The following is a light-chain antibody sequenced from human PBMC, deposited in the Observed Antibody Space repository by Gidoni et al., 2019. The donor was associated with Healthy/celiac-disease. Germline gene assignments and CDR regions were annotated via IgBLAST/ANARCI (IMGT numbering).Light chain of an antibody. CDR2: DVS. CDR1: SSDVGGYNY. CDR3: SSYTSSSTPYVV. J-gene: IGLJ2*01. Sequence: QSALTQPASVSGSPGQSIPISCTGTSSDVGGYNYVAWYQQHPGKAPKLMIYDVSNRPSGVSNRFSGSKSGNTASRTSSGLQAEDEADYYCSSYTSSSTPYVVFGGGTKLTVL. V-gene: IGLV2-14*03.